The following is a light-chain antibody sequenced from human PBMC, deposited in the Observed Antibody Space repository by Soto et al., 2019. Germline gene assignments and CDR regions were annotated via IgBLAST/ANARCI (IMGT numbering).Light chain of an antibody. CDR3: NSYTIISPLYV. CDR2: DVS. Sequence: QSALTQPASVSGAPAQSITISCTGTSSDVGAYNYVSWYQQHPGTSPKLMVYDVSSRPSGVSDRFSGSKSGNTASLTISGLQAEDEADYYCNSYTIISPLYVFGTGTKLTVL. V-gene: IGLV2-14*01. J-gene: IGLJ1*01. CDR1: SSDVGAYNY.